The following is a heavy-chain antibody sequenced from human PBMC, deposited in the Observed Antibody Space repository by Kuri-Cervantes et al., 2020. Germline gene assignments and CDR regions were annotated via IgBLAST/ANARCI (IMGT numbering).Heavy chain of an antibody. D-gene: IGHD6-13*01. CDR3: ARDRRAAAGTFFY. J-gene: IGHJ4*02. V-gene: IGHV3-30*03. Sequence: GESLKISCAASGFTFSSYSMNWVRQAPGKGLEWVAVISYDGSNKYYADSVKGRFTISRDNSKNTLYLQMNSLRDEDTAVYYCARDRRAAAGTFFYWGQGTLVTVSS. CDR1: GFTFSSYS. CDR2: ISYDGSNK.